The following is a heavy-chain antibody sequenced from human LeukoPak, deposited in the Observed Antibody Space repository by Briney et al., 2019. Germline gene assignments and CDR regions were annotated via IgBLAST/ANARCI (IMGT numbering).Heavy chain of an antibody. CDR1: GFTVSSNY. CDR2: IYSGGST. J-gene: IGHJ4*02. D-gene: IGHD6-6*01. Sequence: GGSLRLSCAASGFTVSSNYMSWVRQAPGKGLEWVSVIYSGGSTYYADSVKGRFTISRDNSKNTLYLQMNSLRAEDTAVYYCARRHSSSPLDYWGQGTLVTVSS. V-gene: IGHV3-66*04. CDR3: ARRHSSSPLDY.